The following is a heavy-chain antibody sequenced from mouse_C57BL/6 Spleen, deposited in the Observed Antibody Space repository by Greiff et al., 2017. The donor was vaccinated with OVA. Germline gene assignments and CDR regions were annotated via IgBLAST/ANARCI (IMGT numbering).Heavy chain of an antibody. Sequence: EVQLQESGPGLVKPSQSLSLTCSVSGYSFTSCYYWNWIRQFPGNKLEWMGYISYDGSNNYNPSLKNRISITRDTSKNQFFLQLNSVTTEDTATYYCARWTTEYYFDYWGKGTTLTVSS. V-gene: IGHV3-6*01. J-gene: IGHJ2*01. CDR2: ISYDGSN. CDR1: GYSFTSCYY. D-gene: IGHD1-1*01. CDR3: ARWTTEYYFDY.